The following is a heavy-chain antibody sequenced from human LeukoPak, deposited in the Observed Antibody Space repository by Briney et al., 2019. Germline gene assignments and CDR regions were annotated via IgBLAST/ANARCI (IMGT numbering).Heavy chain of an antibody. J-gene: IGHJ3*02. CDR2: IYSGGST. CDR1: GFTVSSNY. CDR3: AKRVAGASYAFDI. Sequence: GGSLRLSCAASGFTVSSNYMSWVRQAPGKGLEWVSVIYSGGSTYYADSVKGRFTISRDNSKNTLYLQMNSLRAEDTAVYYCAKRVAGASYAFDIWGQGTMVTVSS. D-gene: IGHD1-26*01. V-gene: IGHV3-53*01.